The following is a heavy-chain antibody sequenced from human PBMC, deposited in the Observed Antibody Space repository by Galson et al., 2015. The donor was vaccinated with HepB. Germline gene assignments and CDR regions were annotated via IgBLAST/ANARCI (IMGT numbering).Heavy chain of an antibody. D-gene: IGHD1-26*01. CDR2: ISGSGGST. V-gene: IGHV3-23*01. Sequence: LRLSCAASGFTFSSYAMSWVRQAPGKGLEWVSAISGSGGSTYYADSVKGRFTISRDNSKNTLYLQMNSLRAEDTAVYYCAKDLGWELHYWDYHYGMDVWGQGTTVTV. J-gene: IGHJ6*02. CDR1: GFTFSSYA. CDR3: AKDLGWELHYWDYHYGMDV.